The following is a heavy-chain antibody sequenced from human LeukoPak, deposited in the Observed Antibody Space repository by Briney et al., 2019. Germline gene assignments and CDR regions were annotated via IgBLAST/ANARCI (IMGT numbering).Heavy chain of an antibody. CDR1: GFTFSSYG. D-gene: IGHD4-17*01. CDR3: AKDKAGEDTSVSYYYYGMDV. J-gene: IGHJ6*02. V-gene: IGHV3-30*18. Sequence: AGGSLRLSCAASGFTFSSYGMHWVRQAPGKGLEWVAHISYHGSNKYCIDSVRGRFTISRDNSKNTLFLQMNSLRAEDTAVYYCAKDKAGEDTSVSYYYYGMDVWGQGTAVTVSS. CDR2: ISYHGSNK.